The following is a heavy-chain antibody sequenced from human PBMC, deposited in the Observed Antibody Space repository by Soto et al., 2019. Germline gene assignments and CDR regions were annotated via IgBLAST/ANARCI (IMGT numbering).Heavy chain of an antibody. J-gene: IGHJ4*02. CDR1: GGSISSYY. CDR2: IYYSGST. D-gene: IGHD3-3*01. Sequence: SETLSLTCTVSGGSISSYYWSWIRQPPGKGLEWIGYIYYSGSTNYNPSLKSRVTISVDTSKNQFSLKLSSVTAADTAVYYCARNDFWSGSLLDYWGQGTLVTVSS. CDR3: ARNDFWSGSLLDY. V-gene: IGHV4-59*01.